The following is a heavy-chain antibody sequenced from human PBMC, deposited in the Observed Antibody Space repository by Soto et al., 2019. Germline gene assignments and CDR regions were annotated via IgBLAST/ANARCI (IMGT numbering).Heavy chain of an antibody. CDR3: ATRITVFGLLIPPFDP. D-gene: IGHD3-3*01. CDR2: VYYSGTT. V-gene: IGHV4-61*01. J-gene: IGHJ5*02. Sequence: SETLSLTCSVSGGSVNNKTYYWSWIRQPPGKRLEWIGYVYYSGTTNYNPSLKSRVTISIDMSKNQFSLRLSSVTAADTAIYYCATRITVFGLLIPPFDPWGQGTQVTVSS. CDR1: GGSVNNKTYY.